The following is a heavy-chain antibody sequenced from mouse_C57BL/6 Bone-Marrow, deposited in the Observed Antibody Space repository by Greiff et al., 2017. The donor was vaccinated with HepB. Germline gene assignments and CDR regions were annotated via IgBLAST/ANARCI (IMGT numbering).Heavy chain of an antibody. CDR2: ISSGGSYT. J-gene: IGHJ4*01. D-gene: IGHD2-5*01. CDR3: ARHLRFSTIVTTVVYYAMDY. V-gene: IGHV5-6*01. Sequence: EVKLVESGGDLVKPGGSLKLSCAASGFTFSSYGMSWVRQTPDKRLEWVATISSGGSYTYYPDSVKGRFTISRDNAKNTLYLQMSSLKSEDTAMCYCARHLRFSTIVTTVVYYAMDYWGQGTSVTVSS. CDR1: GFTFSSYG.